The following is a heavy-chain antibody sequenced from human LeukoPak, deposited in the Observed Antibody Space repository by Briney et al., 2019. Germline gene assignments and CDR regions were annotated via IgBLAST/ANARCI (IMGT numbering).Heavy chain of an antibody. CDR2: ISTSGGSS. V-gene: IGHV3-23*01. Sequence: GESLRLSCAASGFTFSSYAMSWVRQAPGKGLEWVSGISTSGGSSSYADSVKGRFTISRDNPRNTLYMQMDSLRAEDTALYYCAIMHPYYDGSGYWVQWGQGTLVTVSS. CDR1: GFTFSSYA. CDR3: AIMHPYYDGSGYWVQ. D-gene: IGHD3-22*01. J-gene: IGHJ4*02.